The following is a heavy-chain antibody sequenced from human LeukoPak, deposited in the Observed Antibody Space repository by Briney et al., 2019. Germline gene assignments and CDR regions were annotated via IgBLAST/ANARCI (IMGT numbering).Heavy chain of an antibody. J-gene: IGHJ4*02. V-gene: IGHV3-15*01. CDR3: TTNAAVGTWEIFDY. CDR2: IKSKANGGTT. CDR1: GFAFTKAW. D-gene: IGHD6-13*01. Sequence: PGGSLRLSCAASGFAFTKAWMTWVRQAPGKGLEWVGRIKSKANGGTTDYAAPVEGRFTISRDDLKNMLYLQMNSLITGDTAVYYCTTNAAVGTWEIFDYWGQGTLVTVSS.